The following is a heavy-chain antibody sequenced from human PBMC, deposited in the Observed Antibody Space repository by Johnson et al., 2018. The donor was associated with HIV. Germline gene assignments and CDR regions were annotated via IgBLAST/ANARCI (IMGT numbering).Heavy chain of an antibody. CDR3: ARGAAFDI. CDR1: GFIFSSYG. J-gene: IGHJ3*02. Sequence: QVHLVESGGGVVQPGGSLRLSCAASGFIFSSYGMHWVRQAPGKGLEWVAFIWYDGSRKYYPDSVKGRFTISRDNFKNTLYLQMNSLKVEDTAVYYCARGAAFDIWGQGTMVIVSS. V-gene: IGHV3-33*01. CDR2: IWYDGSRK.